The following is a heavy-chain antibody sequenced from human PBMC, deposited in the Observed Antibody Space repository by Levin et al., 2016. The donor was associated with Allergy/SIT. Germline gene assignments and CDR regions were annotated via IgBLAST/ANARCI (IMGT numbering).Heavy chain of an antibody. CDR2: NIPILGTA. D-gene: IGHD3-9*01. V-gene: IGHV1-69*13. Sequence: SVKVSCKASGGIFSTYAISWVRQAPGQGLEWMGGNIPILGTANNAQKFQGRVTITADESTSTVYMELSSLRSEDTAVYYCAYIPAPWLHYYGMDVWGQGTTVTVSS. CDR1: GGIFSTYA. CDR3: AYIPAPWLHYYGMDV. J-gene: IGHJ6*02.